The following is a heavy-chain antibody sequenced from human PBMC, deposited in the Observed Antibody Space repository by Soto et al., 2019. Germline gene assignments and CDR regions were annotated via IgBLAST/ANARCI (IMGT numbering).Heavy chain of an antibody. CDR1: GFSLSDHF. CDR2: IKNDPKSYIA. J-gene: IGHJ1*01. V-gene: IGHV3-72*01. D-gene: IGHD3-3*01. CDR3: ADLKWSRSYLP. Sequence: GGALRLSCVSTGFSLSDHFMDLVRQAPGKGLEWVGRIKNDPKSYIADYAESVKGRFTISRDDSKNSLFLQMNSLTTEDTAIYYCADLKWSRSYLPWGQGTLVTVSS.